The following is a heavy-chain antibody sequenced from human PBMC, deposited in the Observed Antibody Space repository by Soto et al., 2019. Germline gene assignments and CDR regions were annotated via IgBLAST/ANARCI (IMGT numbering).Heavy chain of an antibody. Sequence: EVQLVESGGGLVQPGGSLRLSCAASGFTISGHWMHWVRQAPGKGLVWVSRINGDGSSTTYAHSVKCRFTISIDNAKTTLFLQMNSLGVEDTAVYYCASSYVGTYGCFDPLGQGTLVTVSS. J-gene: IGHJ5*02. D-gene: IGHD1-26*01. V-gene: IGHV3-74*01. CDR2: INGDGSST. CDR3: ASSYVGTYGCFDP. CDR1: GFTISGHW.